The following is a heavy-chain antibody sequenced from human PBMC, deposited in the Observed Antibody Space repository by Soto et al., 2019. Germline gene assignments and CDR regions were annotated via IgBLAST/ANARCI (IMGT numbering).Heavy chain of an antibody. V-gene: IGHV3-48*03. Sequence: ESGGDLVQPGRSLRLSCTGSGFTFSSYGMNWVRQAPGKGLEWLSYISPGDDTIHYSDSVKGRFTISRDNAKNSLYLQMNNLRAEDSAVYYCAREGDGNYFYFDYWGQGTLVTVSS. D-gene: IGHD1-26*01. J-gene: IGHJ4*02. CDR2: ISPGDDTI. CDR1: GFTFSSYG. CDR3: AREGDGNYFYFDY.